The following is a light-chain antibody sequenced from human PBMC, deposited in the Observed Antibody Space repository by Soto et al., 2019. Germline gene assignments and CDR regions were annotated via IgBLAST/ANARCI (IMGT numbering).Light chain of an antibody. CDR1: SSDVGAYKY. Sequence: QSALTQPPSASGSPGQSVTISCAGTSSDVGAYKYVSWYQQYPGKAPKLMIYEVSRRPSRVPDRFSGSKSGNTASLTVSGLQAEDEADYYCTSYAGSNIWVFGGGTKLTV. CDR3: TSYAGSNIWV. V-gene: IGLV2-8*01. CDR2: EVS. J-gene: IGLJ3*02.